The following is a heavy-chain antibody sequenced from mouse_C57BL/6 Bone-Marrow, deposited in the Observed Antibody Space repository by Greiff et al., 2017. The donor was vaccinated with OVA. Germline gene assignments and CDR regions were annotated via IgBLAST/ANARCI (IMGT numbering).Heavy chain of an antibody. CDR1: GYTFTSYW. CDR3: ARLGEYDYDWGY. Sequence: VQLQQPGAELVRPGSSVKLSCKASGYTFTSYWMAWVKQRPGQGLEWIGNIYPSDSETHYNQKFKDKATLTVDKSSSTAYMQLSSLTSEDSAVYYCARLGEYDYDWGYWGQGTTLTVSS. J-gene: IGHJ2*01. V-gene: IGHV1-61*01. D-gene: IGHD2-4*01. CDR2: IYPSDSET.